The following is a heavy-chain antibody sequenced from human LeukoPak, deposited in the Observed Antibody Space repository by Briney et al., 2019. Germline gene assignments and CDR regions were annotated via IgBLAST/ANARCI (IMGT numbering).Heavy chain of an antibody. J-gene: IGHJ4*02. CDR1: GGSISSSNW. D-gene: IGHD6-19*01. CDR2: IYHSGST. V-gene: IGHV4-4*02. CDR3: ARRRAVAGPYFDY. Sequence: SGILSLTCAVSGGSISSSNWWSWVRQPPGKGLEWIGEIYHSGSTNYNPSLKSRVTISVDKSKNQFSLKLSSVTAADTAVYYCARRRAVAGPYFDYWGQGTLVTVSS.